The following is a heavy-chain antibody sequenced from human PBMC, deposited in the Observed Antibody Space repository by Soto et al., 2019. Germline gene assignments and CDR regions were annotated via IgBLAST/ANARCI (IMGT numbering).Heavy chain of an antibody. D-gene: IGHD3-22*01. Sequence: ASVKVSCKASGYTFTSYGISWVRQAPGQGLEWMGWISAYNGNTNYAQKLQGRVTMTTDTSTSTAYMELRSLRSDDTAVYYCARDLAVYFYDSSGYYSFYYWGQGTLVTVSS. CDR2: ISAYNGNT. CDR1: GYTFTSYG. J-gene: IGHJ4*02. V-gene: IGHV1-18*01. CDR3: ARDLAVYFYDSSGYYSFYY.